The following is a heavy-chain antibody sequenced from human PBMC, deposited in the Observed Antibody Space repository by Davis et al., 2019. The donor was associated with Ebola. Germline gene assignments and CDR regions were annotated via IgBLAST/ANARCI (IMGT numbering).Heavy chain of an antibody. J-gene: IGHJ6*02. CDR3: SMTTVTTDV. CDR1: GFTFSGSA. D-gene: IGHD4-11*01. V-gene: IGHV3-73*01. CDR2: IRSKANSYAT. Sequence: GESLKISCAASGFTFSGSAMPWVRHASGKGLEWVGRIRSKANSYATAYAASVKGRFTISRDDSKNTAYLQMNSLKTEDTAVYYCSMTTVTTDVWGQGTTVTVSS.